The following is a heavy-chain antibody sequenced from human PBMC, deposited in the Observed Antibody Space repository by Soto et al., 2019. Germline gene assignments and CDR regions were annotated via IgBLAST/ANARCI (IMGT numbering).Heavy chain of an antibody. D-gene: IGHD5-18*01. CDR2: ISSNGGST. J-gene: IGHJ4*02. V-gene: IGHV3-64D*08. CDR3: VKDLSHSYGYIDY. CDR1: GFTFSSYA. Sequence: PGGSLRLSCSASGFTFSSYAMHWVRQAPGKGLEYVSAISSNGGSTYYADSVKGRFTISRDNSKNTLYLQMSSLRAEDTAVYYCVKDLSHSYGYIDYWGQGTLVTVSS.